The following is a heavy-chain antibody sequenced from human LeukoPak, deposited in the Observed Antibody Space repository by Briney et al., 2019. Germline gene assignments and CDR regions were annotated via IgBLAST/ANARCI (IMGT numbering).Heavy chain of an antibody. CDR2: IKKTGSET. CDR1: GFTFSHFW. CDR3: AREDGYCSGGNCYSYFDS. J-gene: IGHJ4*02. D-gene: IGHD2-15*01. V-gene: IGHV3-7*01. Sequence: GGSLRLTCAASGFTFSHFWMSWVRQAPGKGLEWVAYIKKTGSETYYVDSVKGRLTITRDNTRNSLFLQMYSLRAEDTAVYFCAREDGYCSGGNCYSYFDSWGQGTLVTVSS.